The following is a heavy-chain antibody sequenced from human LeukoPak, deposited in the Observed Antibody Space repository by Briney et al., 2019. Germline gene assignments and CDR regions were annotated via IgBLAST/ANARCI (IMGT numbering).Heavy chain of an antibody. CDR2: INPNHGDT. D-gene: IGHD3-9*01. Sequence: ASVKVSCKASGYTFTGYYMHWVRQAPGQGLEWMGWINPNHGDTNYAQKFQDRVSMTRDTSISTAYTHLSRLRSADTAVYYCARSPHILTGENFDYWGQGTLVTVSS. J-gene: IGHJ4*02. CDR3: ARSPHILTGENFDY. CDR1: GYTFTGYY. V-gene: IGHV1-2*02.